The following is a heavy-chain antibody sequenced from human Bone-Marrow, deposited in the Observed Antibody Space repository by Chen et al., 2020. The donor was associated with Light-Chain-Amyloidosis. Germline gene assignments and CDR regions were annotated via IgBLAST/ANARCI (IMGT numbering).Heavy chain of an antibody. CDR1: GGSIRSYF. CDR3: ARVGSDYYDNSGFYPLDY. CDR2: IYYDGST. J-gene: IGHJ4*02. Sequence: QVQLRESGPGLVQASETLSLTCTVSGGSIRSYFWSWIRQSPGKGLEWIGYIYYDGSTHYNPSLKSRVTISQDTSKNQFSLQLTSVTAADTAVYFCARVGSDYYDNSGFYPLDYWGQGTLVTVSS. V-gene: IGHV4-59*12. D-gene: IGHD3-22*01.